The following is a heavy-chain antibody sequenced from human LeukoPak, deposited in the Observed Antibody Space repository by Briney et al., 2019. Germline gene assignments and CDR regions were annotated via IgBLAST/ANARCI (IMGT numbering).Heavy chain of an antibody. J-gene: IGHJ4*02. V-gene: IGHV3-9*01. Sequence: TGGSLRLSCAASGFTFDDYAMHWVRQAPGKGLEWVSGISWNSGSIGYADSVKGRFTISRDNAKNSLYLQMNSLRAEDTALYYCAKDRYYYDSNGFDYWGQGTLVTVSS. CDR2: ISWNSGSI. CDR3: AKDRYYYDSNGFDY. CDR1: GFTFDDYA. D-gene: IGHD3-22*01.